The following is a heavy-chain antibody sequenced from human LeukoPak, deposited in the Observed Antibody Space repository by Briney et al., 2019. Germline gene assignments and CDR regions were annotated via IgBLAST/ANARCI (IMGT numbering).Heavy chain of an antibody. Sequence: GRSLRLSCAASGFTFSSYGMHWVRQAPGKGLEWVAVIWYDGSNKYYADSVKGRFTISRDNSKNTLYLQMNSLRAEDTAVYYCAREDILTGYPLFDYWGQGTLVTVSS. CDR3: AREDILTGYPLFDY. V-gene: IGHV3-33*01. J-gene: IGHJ4*02. D-gene: IGHD3-9*01. CDR1: GFTFSSYG. CDR2: IWYDGSNK.